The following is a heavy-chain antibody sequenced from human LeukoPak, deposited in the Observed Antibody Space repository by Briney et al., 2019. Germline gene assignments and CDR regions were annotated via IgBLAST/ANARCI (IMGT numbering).Heavy chain of an antibody. D-gene: IGHD3-22*01. CDR2: INPSGGST. CDR1: GYTFTSYY. Sequence: GASVKVSCKASGYTFTSYYMHWVRQAPGQGLEWMGIINPSGGSTNYAQNFQGRVTMTRDTSTSTVYMELSSLRSEDTAVYYCARDDHYGSSGYYYGYEGAFDIWGQGTMVTVSS. CDR3: ARDDHYGSSGYYYGYEGAFDI. J-gene: IGHJ3*02. V-gene: IGHV1-46*01.